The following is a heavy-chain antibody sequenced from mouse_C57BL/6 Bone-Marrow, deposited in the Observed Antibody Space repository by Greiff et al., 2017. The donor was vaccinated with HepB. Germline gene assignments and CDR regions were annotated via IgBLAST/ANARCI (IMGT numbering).Heavy chain of an antibody. CDR2: INPSSGYT. CDR1: GYTFTSYT. Sequence: VQLQQSGAELARPGASVKMSCKASGYTFTSYTMHWVKQRPGQGLEWIGYINPSSGYTKYNQKFKDKATLTADKSSSTAYLQLGSLTSEDSAVYYCARYVVTAGYFDGWGTGTTVTVSS. CDR3: ARYVVTAGYFDG. D-gene: IGHD2-2*01. V-gene: IGHV1-4*01. J-gene: IGHJ1*03.